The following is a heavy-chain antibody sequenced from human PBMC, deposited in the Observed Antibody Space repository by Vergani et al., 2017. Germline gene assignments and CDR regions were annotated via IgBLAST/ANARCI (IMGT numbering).Heavy chain of an antibody. J-gene: IGHJ4*02. CDR1: GFTFSSYE. V-gene: IGHV3-48*03. D-gene: IGHD3-10*01. CDR3: AREPGGDYGSGDGPFDY. Sequence: EVQLVESGGGLVQPGGSLRLSCAASGFTFSSYEMNWVRQAPGKGLEWVSYISSSSSYIYYADSVKGRFTISRDNAKNSLYLQMNSLRAEDTAVYYCAREPGGDYGSGDGPFDYWGQGTLVTVSS. CDR2: ISSSSSYI.